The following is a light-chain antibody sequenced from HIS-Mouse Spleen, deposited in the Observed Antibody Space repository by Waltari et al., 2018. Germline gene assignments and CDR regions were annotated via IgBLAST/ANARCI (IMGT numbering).Light chain of an antibody. CDR1: ALPKKY. CDR3: YSTDSSGNHRV. V-gene: IGLV3-10*01. J-gene: IGLJ2*01. Sequence: SYELPQPPSVSVSPGQTARSTCSGAALPKKYAYWYQQKSGQAPVLVIYEDSKRPSGIPERFSGSSSGTMATLTISGAQVEDEADYYCYSTDSSGNHRVFGGGTKLTVL. CDR2: EDS.